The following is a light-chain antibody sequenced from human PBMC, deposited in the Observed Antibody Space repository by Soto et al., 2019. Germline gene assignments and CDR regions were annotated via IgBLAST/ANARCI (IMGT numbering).Light chain of an antibody. J-gene: IGKJ1*01. Sequence: DIQMTQSPSTLSASVGDRVTITCRASQSISSWLAWYQQKPGKAPKLLIYDASSLESGVPSRFSGSGSGTEFTRTISSLQPDDFATYYGQQYNGPRTFGQGTKVEIK. CDR3: QQYNGPRT. V-gene: IGKV1-5*01. CDR2: DAS. CDR1: QSISSW.